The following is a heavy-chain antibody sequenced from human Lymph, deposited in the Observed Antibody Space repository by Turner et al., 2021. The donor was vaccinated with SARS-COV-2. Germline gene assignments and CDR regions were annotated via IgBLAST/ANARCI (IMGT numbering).Heavy chain of an antibody. Sequence: QVQLVQSGAEVKQPGASVKVSCKASGYTFTGYYMHWVRQAPGQGLDWMGCINPIIGGTNYAQKFQGRVTMTRDTSISTAYMELSRLRSDDTAVYYCARSRDLQSMVRGVDPFDYWGQVTLVTVSS. CDR1: GYTFTGYY. D-gene: IGHD3-10*01. CDR3: ARSRDLQSMVRGVDPFDY. CDR2: INPIIGGT. V-gene: IGHV1-2*02. J-gene: IGHJ4*02.